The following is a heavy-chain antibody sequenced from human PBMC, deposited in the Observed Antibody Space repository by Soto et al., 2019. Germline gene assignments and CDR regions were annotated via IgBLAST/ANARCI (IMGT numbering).Heavy chain of an antibody. J-gene: IGHJ4*02. CDR3: ARPPLPGYSIHFNS. D-gene: IGHD2-15*01. CDR2: VYPRDSDT. V-gene: IGHV5-51*01. Sequence: ESLKISCKASGYIFIDYWIGWVRQMPGKGLEWMGIVYPRDSDTRYSPSFQGQVTISADRSTGTAFLQWRSLKASDTALYYCARPPLPGYSIHFNSWGQGTLVTVSS. CDR1: GYIFIDYW.